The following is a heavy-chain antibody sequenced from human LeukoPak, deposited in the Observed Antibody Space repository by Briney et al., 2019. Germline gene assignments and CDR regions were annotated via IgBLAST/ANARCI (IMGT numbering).Heavy chain of an antibody. CDR2: ISTSSSYI. CDR1: GFTFSSYW. D-gene: IGHD6-19*01. V-gene: IGHV3-21*01. J-gene: IGHJ4*02. Sequence: GGSLRLSCAASGFTFSSYWMSWVRQAPGKGLEWVSSISTSSSYIYYADSVKGRFTISRDNAKNSLYLQMNSLRAEDTAVYYCARDEEAVAGRQTTFNYWGQGTLVTVSS. CDR3: ARDEEAVAGRQTTFNY.